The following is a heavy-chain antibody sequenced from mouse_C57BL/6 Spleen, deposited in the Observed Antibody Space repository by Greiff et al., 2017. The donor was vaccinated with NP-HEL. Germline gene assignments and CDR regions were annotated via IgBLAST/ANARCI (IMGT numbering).Heavy chain of an antibody. CDR3: ARQATGTSFDY. Sequence: LQESGASVKISCKASGYAFSSYWMNWVKQRPGKGLEWIGQIYPGDGDTNYNGKFKGKATLTADKSSSTAYMQLSSLTSEDSAVYFCARQATGTSFDYWGQGTTLTVSS. J-gene: IGHJ2*01. CDR1: GYAFSSYW. V-gene: IGHV1-80*01. CDR2: IYPGDGDT. D-gene: IGHD4-1*01.